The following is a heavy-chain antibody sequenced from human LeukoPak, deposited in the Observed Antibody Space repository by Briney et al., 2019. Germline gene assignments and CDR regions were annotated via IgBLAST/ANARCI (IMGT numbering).Heavy chain of an antibody. Sequence: SETLSLTCTVSGDSINSGYYGGWIRQPPGKGLEWIGEIYHSGSTNYNPSLKSRVTISVDTSRNQFSLKLSSVTAADMAVYYCARGHSSVVTAIPYYFDFWGQGTLVTVSS. D-gene: IGHD2-21*02. CDR2: IYHSGST. CDR3: ARGHSSVVTAIPYYFDF. CDR1: GDSINSGYY. V-gene: IGHV4-38-2*02. J-gene: IGHJ4*02.